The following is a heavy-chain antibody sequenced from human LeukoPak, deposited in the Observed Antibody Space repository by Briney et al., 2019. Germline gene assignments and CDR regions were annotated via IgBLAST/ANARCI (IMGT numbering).Heavy chain of an antibody. Sequence: SETLSLTCTVSGGSISSSSYYWSWIRQPPGKGLEWIGYIYYSGSTNYNPSLKSRVTISVDTSKSQFSLKLSSVTAADTAVYYCARQATTVNSGGAFDIWGQGTMVTVSS. CDR3: ARQATTVNSGGAFDI. D-gene: IGHD4-17*01. CDR2: IYYSGST. CDR1: GGSISSSSYY. V-gene: IGHV4-61*05. J-gene: IGHJ3*02.